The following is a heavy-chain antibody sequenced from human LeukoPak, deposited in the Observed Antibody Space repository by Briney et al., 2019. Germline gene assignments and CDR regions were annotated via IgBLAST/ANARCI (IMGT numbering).Heavy chain of an antibody. Sequence: PGGSLRLSCVASGFPLTKYDMYWLRQAPGKGLECVAVISRSGDNTYYTDSVRGRFTISRDTSRNTIYLQMNSLRAEDTAVYFCSKKGQHDDYGKPSWGQGTLVTVSS. CDR2: ISRSGDNT. CDR3: SKKGQHDDYGKPS. V-gene: IGHV3-23*01. D-gene: IGHD4-17*01. J-gene: IGHJ4*02. CDR1: GFPLTKYD.